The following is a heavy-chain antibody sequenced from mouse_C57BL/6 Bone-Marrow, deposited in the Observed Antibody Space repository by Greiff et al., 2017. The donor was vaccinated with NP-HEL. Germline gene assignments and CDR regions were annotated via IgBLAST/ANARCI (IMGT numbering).Heavy chain of an antibody. V-gene: IGHV1-82*01. J-gene: IGHJ1*03. D-gene: IGHD1-1*01. Sequence: VQLQQSGPELVKPGASVKISCKASGYAFSSSWMNWVKQRPGKGLEWIGRIYPGDGDTNYNGKFKSKATLTADKSSSTAYMQLSSLTSEDSAVYFCARGYGSSHWYFDVGGTGTTVTVS. CDR3: ARGYGSSHWYFDV. CDR2: IYPGDGDT. CDR1: GYAFSSSW.